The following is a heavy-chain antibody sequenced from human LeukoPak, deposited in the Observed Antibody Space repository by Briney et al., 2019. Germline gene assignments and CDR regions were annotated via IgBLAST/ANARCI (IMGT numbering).Heavy chain of an antibody. V-gene: IGHV3-30*02. Sequence: GGSLRLSCAASGFTFSSYGMHWVRQAPGKGLEWVAFIRYDGSNKYYTDSVKGRFTISRDNSKNTLYLQMNSLRAEDTAVYYCAKFLAESDDYWGQGTLVTVSS. CDR3: AKFLAESDDY. J-gene: IGHJ4*02. D-gene: IGHD2/OR15-2a*01. CDR1: GFTFSSYG. CDR2: IRYDGSNK.